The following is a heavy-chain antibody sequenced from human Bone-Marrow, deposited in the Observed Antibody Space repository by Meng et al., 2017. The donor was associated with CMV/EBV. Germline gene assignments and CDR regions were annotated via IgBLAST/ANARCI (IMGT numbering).Heavy chain of an antibody. CDR1: GFTFSSYA. CDR3: ARDRLVGATSWWYFDY. J-gene: IGHJ4*02. D-gene: IGHD1-26*01. Sequence: GESLKISCAASGFTFSSYAMSWVRQAPGKGLEWVSVIYSGGSSTYYADSVKGRFTISRDNSKNTLYLQMNSLRAEDTAVYYCARDRLVGATSWWYFDYWGQGTLVTVSS. V-gene: IGHV3-23*03. CDR2: IYSGGSST.